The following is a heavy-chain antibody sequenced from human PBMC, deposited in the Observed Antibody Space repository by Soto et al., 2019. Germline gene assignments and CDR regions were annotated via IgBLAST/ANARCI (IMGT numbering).Heavy chain of an antibody. Sequence: QVQLVQSGAEVKKPGSSVKVSCQASGGTFSSYAISWVRQAPGQGLELMGGIIPIFGTANYAQKFQGRVTITADESTSTAYMELSSLRSADTAVYYCARGGDYYGSGSYVYWGHGTLVTVSS. CDR2: IIPIFGTA. J-gene: IGHJ4*01. CDR3: ARGGDYYGSGSYVY. V-gene: IGHV1-69*01. D-gene: IGHD3-10*01. CDR1: GGTFSSYA.